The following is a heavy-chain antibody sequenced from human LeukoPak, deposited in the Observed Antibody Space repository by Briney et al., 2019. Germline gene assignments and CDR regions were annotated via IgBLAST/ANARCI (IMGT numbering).Heavy chain of an antibody. CDR2: ISAGGGST. CDR3: AKDWEEDYFDY. V-gene: IGHV3-23*01. Sequence: PGGSLRLSCAASGFTFSSYAMIWVRQAPGKGLEWVSVISAGGGSTDFADSVKGRFTVSRDNSKNTLYLQMNSLRAEDAAVYYCAKDWEEDYFDYWGQGTLVTVSS. J-gene: IGHJ4*02. D-gene: IGHD1-26*01. CDR1: GFTFSSYA.